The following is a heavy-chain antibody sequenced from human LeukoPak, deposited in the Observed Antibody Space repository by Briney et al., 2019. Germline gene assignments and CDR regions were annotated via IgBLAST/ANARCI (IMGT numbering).Heavy chain of an antibody. D-gene: IGHD6-13*01. J-gene: IGHJ5*02. Sequence: PGGSLRLSCAASGFTVSSNYMSWVRQAPGKGLEWVSVIYSGGSTYYADSVKGRFTISRDNSKNTLYLQMNSLRAEDTAVYYCARDRGSSWYWFDPWGQGALVTVSS. CDR1: GFTVSSNY. V-gene: IGHV3-53*01. CDR2: IYSGGST. CDR3: ARDRGSSWYWFDP.